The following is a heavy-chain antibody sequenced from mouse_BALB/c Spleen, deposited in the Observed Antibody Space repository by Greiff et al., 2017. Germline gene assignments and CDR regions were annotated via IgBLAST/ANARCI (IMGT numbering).Heavy chain of an antibody. CDR1: GFTFSDYG. D-gene: IGHD4-1*01. CDR3: AREETGMYYFDY. V-gene: IGHV5-15*02. Sequence: DVKLVESGGGLVQPGGSRKLSCAASGFTFSDYGMAWVRQAPGKGPEWVAFISNLAYSIYYADTVTGRFTISRENAKNTLYLEMSSLRSEDTAMYYCAREETGMYYFDYWGQGTTLTVSS. J-gene: IGHJ2*01. CDR2: ISNLAYSI.